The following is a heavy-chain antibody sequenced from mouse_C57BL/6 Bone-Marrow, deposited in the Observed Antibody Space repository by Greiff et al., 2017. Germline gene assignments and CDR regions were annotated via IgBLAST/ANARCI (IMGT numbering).Heavy chain of an antibody. CDR3: ARHGGTAVVDYFDY. CDR2: ISHGGGST. Sequence: EVQLVESGGGLVQPGGSLKLSCAVSGFTFSDYYMYWVRQTPEKRLEWVAYISHGGGSTYYPDTVKGRFTISRDNAKNTLYLQMSRRKSEDTAMYYCARHGGTAVVDYFDYGGQGTTLTVSS. CDR1: GFTFSDYY. V-gene: IGHV5-12*01. J-gene: IGHJ2*01. D-gene: IGHD1-1*01.